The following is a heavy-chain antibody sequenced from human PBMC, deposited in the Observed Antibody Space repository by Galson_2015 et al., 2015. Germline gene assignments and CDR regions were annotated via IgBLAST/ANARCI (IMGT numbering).Heavy chain of an antibody. CDR2: IHHSGST. CDR1: GGSISSSYC. J-gene: IGHJ2*01. CDR3: ARTADYGDPYWYFDL. Sequence: SESLSLTCAVSGGSISSSYCWTWVRQPPGRGLEWIGQIHHSGSTNYNPSLKGRVTISVDKSKNQFTLKLSSVTAADTALYFCARTADYGDPYWYFDLWGRGILITVSS. D-gene: IGHD4-17*01. V-gene: IGHV4-4*02.